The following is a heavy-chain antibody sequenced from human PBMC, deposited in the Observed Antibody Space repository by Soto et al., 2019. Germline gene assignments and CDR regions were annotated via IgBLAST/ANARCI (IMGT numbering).Heavy chain of an antibody. J-gene: IGHJ6*02. CDR2: IYYSGST. Sequence: SETLSLTCTVSGGSISSYCWSWIRQPPGKGLEWIGYIYYSGSTNYNPSLKSRVTISVDTSKNQFSLKLSSVTAADTAVYYCARAPHGYYDFWSGYYRTSIYGMDVWGQGTTVTVSS. D-gene: IGHD3-3*01. CDR3: ARAPHGYYDFWSGYYRTSIYGMDV. V-gene: IGHV4-59*01. CDR1: GGSISSYC.